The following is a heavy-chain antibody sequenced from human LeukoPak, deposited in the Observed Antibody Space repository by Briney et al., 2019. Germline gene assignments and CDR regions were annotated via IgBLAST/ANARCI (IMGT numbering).Heavy chain of an antibody. CDR2: ISSSSSYI. CDR1: GFTFSSYS. D-gene: IGHD2-15*01. CDR3: ARDRGPDIVVVVAATFDY. Sequence: GGSLSLSCAASGFTFSSYSMNWVRQAPGKGLEWVSSISSSSSYIYYADSVKGRFTISRDNAKNSLYLQMNSLRAEDTAVYYCARDRGPDIVVVVAATFDYWGQGTLVTVSS. J-gene: IGHJ4*02. V-gene: IGHV3-21*01.